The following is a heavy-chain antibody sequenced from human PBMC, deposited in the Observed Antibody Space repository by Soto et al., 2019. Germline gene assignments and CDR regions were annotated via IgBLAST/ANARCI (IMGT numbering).Heavy chain of an antibody. D-gene: IGHD1-26*01. CDR3: ARDSGKGAYFDY. V-gene: IGHV3-72*01. Sequence: EVQLVESGGGLVQPGGSQRLSCAASGFTFSDHYMDWVRQAPGKGLEWVGRIRNKAKSYTTDYAASVKGRFTISRDDSKDSLYLQMKSMKTEDTAIYYCARDSGKGAYFDYWGHGTLATVSS. J-gene: IGHJ4*01. CDR1: GFTFSDHY. CDR2: IRNKAKSYTT.